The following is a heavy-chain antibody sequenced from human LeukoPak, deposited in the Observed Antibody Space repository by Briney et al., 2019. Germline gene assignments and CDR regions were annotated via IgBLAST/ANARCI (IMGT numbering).Heavy chain of an antibody. V-gene: IGHV3-43*02. J-gene: IGHJ4*02. CDR3: VREQFSHTSNYFDN. CDR1: GFMFDDYA. Sequence: QPGGSLRISCAASGFMFDDYAMHWVRQVPGRGLEWVSLISGDGVSSFYADSVKGRFTISRDNNNSSLSLQMRRLTTEDTAFYYYVREQFSHTSNYFDNWGQGILVTVSS. CDR2: ISGDGVSS. D-gene: IGHD5-24*01.